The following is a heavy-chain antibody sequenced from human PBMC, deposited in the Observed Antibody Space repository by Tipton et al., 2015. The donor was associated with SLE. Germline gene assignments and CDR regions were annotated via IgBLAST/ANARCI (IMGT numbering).Heavy chain of an antibody. V-gene: IGHV4-38-2*01. CDR1: GYPISSGYY. J-gene: IGHJ3*02. D-gene: IGHD2-2*02. CDR2: IYHSGST. CDR3: ARVGYCSSTSCYTGAFDI. Sequence: TLSLTCAVSGYPISSGYYWGWIRQPPGKGLEWIGSIYHSGSTYYNPSLKSRVTISVDTSKNQFSLKLSSVTAADTAVYYCARVGYCSSTSCYTGAFDIWGQGTMVTVSS.